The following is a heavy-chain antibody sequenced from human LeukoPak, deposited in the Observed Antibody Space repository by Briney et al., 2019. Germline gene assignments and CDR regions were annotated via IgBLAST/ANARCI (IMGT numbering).Heavy chain of an antibody. CDR2: IYPGDSDT. CDR3: ARRPRGDYEYYFDY. CDR1: GYSFTSYW. V-gene: IGHV5-51*01. D-gene: IGHD4-17*01. J-gene: IGHJ4*02. Sequence: GESLKISCKGSGYSFTSYWIGWVRQMPGKGLEWMGIIYPGDSDTRYSPSFEGQVTISAAKSIRTAYLQWSSLQASDTAVYYCARRPRGDYEYYFDYWGQGTLVTVSS.